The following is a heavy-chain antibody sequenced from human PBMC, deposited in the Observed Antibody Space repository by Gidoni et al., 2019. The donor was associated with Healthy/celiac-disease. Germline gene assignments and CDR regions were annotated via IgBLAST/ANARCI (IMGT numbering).Heavy chain of an antibody. CDR2: IWYDGSNK. V-gene: IGHV3-33*01. J-gene: IGHJ6*02. Sequence: QVQLVESGGGVVQPGRSLRLSCAASGFTFSSYGMHWVRQAPGKGLEWVAVIWYDGSNKYYADSVKGRFTISRDNSKNTLYLQMNSLRAEDTAVYYCARDGAYYDSSGYYYDPYYYGMDVWGQGTTVTVSS. CDR3: ARDGAYYDSSGYYYDPYYYGMDV. CDR1: GFTFSSYG. D-gene: IGHD3-22*01.